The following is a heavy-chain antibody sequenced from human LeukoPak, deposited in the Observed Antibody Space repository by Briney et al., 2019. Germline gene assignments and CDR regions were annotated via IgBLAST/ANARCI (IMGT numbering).Heavy chain of an antibody. V-gene: IGHV3-7*03. Sequence: TGGSLRLSCAASGFTFTKYWMTWVRQAPGKGLEWVGNIKQDGSDKNYMDSVKGRFTISRVNTKNSLYLQMNSLRVEDTALYYCAKDIQYSSSLNFDYWGQGTLVTVSS. CDR3: AKDIQYSSSLNFDY. D-gene: IGHD6-13*01. J-gene: IGHJ4*02. CDR2: IKQDGSDK. CDR1: GFTFTKYW.